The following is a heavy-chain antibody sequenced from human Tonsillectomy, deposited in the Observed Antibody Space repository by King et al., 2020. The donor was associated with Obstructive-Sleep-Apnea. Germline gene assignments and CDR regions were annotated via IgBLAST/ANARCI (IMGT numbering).Heavy chain of an antibody. CDR1: GGSFSGYY. J-gene: IGHJ3*02. V-gene: IGHV4-34*01. CDR3: ARVLPWPYDI. CDR2: INHSGST. Sequence: VQLQQWGAGLLKPSETLSLNCAVYGGSFSGYYWSWIRQPPGKGLEWIGEINHSGSTNYNPSLKSRVTISVDTSKNQFSLKLSSVTAADTAVYYCARVLPWPYDIWGQGTMVTVSS.